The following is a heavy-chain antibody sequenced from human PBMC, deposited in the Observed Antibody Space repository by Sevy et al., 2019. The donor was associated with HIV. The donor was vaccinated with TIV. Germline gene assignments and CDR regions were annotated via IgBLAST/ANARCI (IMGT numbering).Heavy chain of an antibody. CDR1: GFTFISFT. D-gene: IGHD3-16*01. V-gene: IGHV3-21*01. CDR3: GRRGGLTDEGFDI. J-gene: IGHJ3*02. Sequence: GGSLRLSCAASGFTFISFTMNWVRQAQGKGLEWVSSIINSPSYIYYADSVKGRFTISRDKAKNALYLQMDSLRVEDAAVYYCGRRGGLTDEGFDIWGQGTMVTVSS. CDR2: IINSPSYI.